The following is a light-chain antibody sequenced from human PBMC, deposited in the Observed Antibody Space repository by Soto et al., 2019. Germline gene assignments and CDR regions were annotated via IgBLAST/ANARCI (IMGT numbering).Light chain of an antibody. CDR1: QTVSSN. CDR2: DAS. Sequence: EIVMTQSPATLSVSPGERATLSCRASQTVSSNLAWYQQKPGQAPRLLIYDASTRATGIPVRFRGSGSGTEFTLTISSLQSEDSAVYYCHQYNNWLALTFGGGTKVEI. V-gene: IGKV3-15*01. J-gene: IGKJ4*01. CDR3: HQYNNWLALT.